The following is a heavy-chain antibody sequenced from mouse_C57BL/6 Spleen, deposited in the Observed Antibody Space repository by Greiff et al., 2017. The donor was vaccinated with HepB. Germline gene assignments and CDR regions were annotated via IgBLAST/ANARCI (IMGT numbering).Heavy chain of an antibody. V-gene: IGHV1-69*01. CDR2: IDPSDSYT. CDR1: GYTFTSYW. D-gene: IGHD2-3*01. CDR3: ARRNDGYYGYYAMDY. Sequence: QVQLQQSGAELVMPGASVKLSCKASGYTFTSYWMHWVKQRPGQGLEWIGEIDPSDSYTNYNQKFKGKSTLTVDKSSSTAYMQLSSLTSEDSAVYYCARRNDGYYGYYAMDYWGQGTSVTVSS. J-gene: IGHJ4*01.